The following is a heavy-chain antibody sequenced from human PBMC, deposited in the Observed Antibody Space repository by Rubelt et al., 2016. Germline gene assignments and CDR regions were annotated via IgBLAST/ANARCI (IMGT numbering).Heavy chain of an antibody. D-gene: IGHD3-9*01. Sequence: QVQLQQWGAGLLKPSETLSLTCAVYGGSFSGYYWGWIRQPPGKGLEWIGSIYYRGSTYYNPSRRSRGSVSGETAKNTVSRKLVSGTAADTAVYYCAIDWLPPPRSPSYYGMDVWGQGTTVTVSS. V-gene: IGHV4-34*01. CDR1: GGSFSGYY. J-gene: IGHJ6*02. CDR2: IYYRGST. CDR3: AIDWLPPPRSPSYYGMDV.